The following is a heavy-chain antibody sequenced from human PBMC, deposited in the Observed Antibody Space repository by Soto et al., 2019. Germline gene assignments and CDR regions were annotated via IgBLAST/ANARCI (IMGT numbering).Heavy chain of an antibody. CDR2: VHHSGST. J-gene: IGHJ6*02. CDR1: GASFTGHY. D-gene: IGHD5-18*01. CDR3: ARGTGYSYGYSSHYYYGMDV. Sequence: PSETLSLTCAVSGASFTGHYWSWIRQPPGKGLEWIGEVHHSGSTSYNPALKSRVTISVDTSKNQFSLRLGSVTAADTAVYYCARGTGYSYGYSSHYYYGMDVWGQGTTVTVS. V-gene: IGHV4-34*01.